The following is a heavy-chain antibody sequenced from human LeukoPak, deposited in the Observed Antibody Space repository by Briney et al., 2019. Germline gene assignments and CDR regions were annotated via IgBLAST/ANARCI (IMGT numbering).Heavy chain of an antibody. D-gene: IGHD3-22*01. CDR3: ARDGDSSGYYAAFDI. V-gene: IGHV3-48*02. J-gene: IGHJ3*02. CDR1: GFTFSNYA. Sequence: PGGSLRLSCVASGFTFSNYAMSWVRQAPGKGLGWLSYISSGSSIIYYADSVKGRFTISRDNAKNSLYLQMNSLRDEDTAVYYCARDGDSSGYYAAFDIWGQGTMVTVSS. CDR2: ISSGSSII.